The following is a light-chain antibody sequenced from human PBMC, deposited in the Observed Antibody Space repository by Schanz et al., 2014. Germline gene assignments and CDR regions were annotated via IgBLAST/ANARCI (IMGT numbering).Light chain of an antibody. Sequence: EVVMTQSPLSLPVTLGQAATISCRSAESLAYFDGNTYLSWFHQRPGQSPRRLIYRVSRRDSGVPYRFSGSGSGTDFTLKITSVEAEDVGIYYCKQGSHWPRTFGQGTRVEIK. CDR1: ESLAYFDGNTY. V-gene: IGKV2-30*01. CDR3: KQGSHWPRT. CDR2: RVS. J-gene: IGKJ1*01.